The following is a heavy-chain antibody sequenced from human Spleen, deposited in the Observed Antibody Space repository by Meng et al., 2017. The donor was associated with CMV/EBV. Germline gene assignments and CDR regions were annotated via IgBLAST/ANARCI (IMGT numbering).Heavy chain of an antibody. CDR3: ARSTTVTDFDS. V-gene: IGHV5-51*01. J-gene: IGHJ4*02. CDR1: GYTFTNYW. CDR2: IYPGDSDT. Sequence: ISCKGSGYTFTNYWIGWVLQMPGKGLECMGIIYPGDSDTKYSPSFQGQVTISADKSINTAYLQWSSLQASDTAMYYCARSTTVTDFDSWGQGTLVTVSS. D-gene: IGHD4-11*01.